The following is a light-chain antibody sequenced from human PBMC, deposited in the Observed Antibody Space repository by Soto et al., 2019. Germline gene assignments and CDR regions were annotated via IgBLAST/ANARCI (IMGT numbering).Light chain of an antibody. CDR1: QTVRSW. CDR3: QQYSDYST. CDR2: DVS. Sequence: DIQMTQSPSLLSASVGDTVTITCRAGQTVRSWLAWYQQKIGGAPKLLIYDVSTLESGVPSRFSGSGSGTEFTLTISNLQPDDFGTYYCQQYSDYSTFGQGTRLEIK. V-gene: IGKV1-5*01. J-gene: IGKJ1*01.